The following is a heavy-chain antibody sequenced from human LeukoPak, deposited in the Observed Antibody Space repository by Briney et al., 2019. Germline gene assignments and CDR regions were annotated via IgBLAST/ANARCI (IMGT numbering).Heavy chain of an antibody. D-gene: IGHD6-19*01. J-gene: IGHJ6*03. Sequence: GESLKISCKASGYRFTYYWVAWVRPMPGKGLEYMGVIYPGNSESKYSPSFQAQVTISADKSVSTAYLQWSSLNASDSAIYYCARRSGRLGYYYHRDVWGKGTTVTVSS. CDR2: IYPGNSES. CDR1: GYRFTYYW. V-gene: IGHV5-51*01. CDR3: ARRSGRLGYYYHRDV.